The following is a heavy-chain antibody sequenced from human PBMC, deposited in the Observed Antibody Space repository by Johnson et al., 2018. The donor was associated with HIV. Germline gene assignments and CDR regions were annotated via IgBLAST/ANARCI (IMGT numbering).Heavy chain of an antibody. CDR1: GFTFNTYG. Sequence: MQLVESEGGVVQPGGSLRLSCAASGFTFNTYGMHWVRQAPGKGLEWVAVIWYDGSNKYYAASVKGRFTISRDNSKNTLYLQMNSLRAEDTAVYYCAKWSIVGATFSDAFDVWGQGTMVTVSS. CDR2: IWYDGSNK. CDR3: AKWSIVGATFSDAFDV. V-gene: IGHV3-30*02. D-gene: IGHD1-26*01. J-gene: IGHJ3*01.